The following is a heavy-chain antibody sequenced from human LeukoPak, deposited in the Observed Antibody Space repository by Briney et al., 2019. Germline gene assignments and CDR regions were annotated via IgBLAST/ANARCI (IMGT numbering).Heavy chain of an antibody. D-gene: IGHD4-17*01. J-gene: IGHJ2*01. CDR1: GGSISSYY. Sequence: SETLSLTCTVSGGSISSYYWSWIRQPPGKGLEWIGYIYYSGSTNYNPSLKSRVTISVDRSKNQFSLKLSSVTAADTAVYYCARYGDYSWYFDLWGRGTLVTVSS. CDR2: IYYSGST. CDR3: ARYGDYSWYFDL. V-gene: IGHV4-59*12.